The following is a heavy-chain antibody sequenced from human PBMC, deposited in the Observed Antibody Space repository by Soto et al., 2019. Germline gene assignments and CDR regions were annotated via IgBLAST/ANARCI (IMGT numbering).Heavy chain of an antibody. V-gene: IGHV4-31*03. CDR1: GGSISGAAYY. J-gene: IGHJ5*02. CDR2: IYYTGTT. Sequence: QVQLQESGPGLLKPSQTLSLTCTVSGGSISGAAYYWSWIRHLPGKGLEWIGYIYYTGTTYYRPSLESRVTFSLDSSKNQFSLNLTSVTAADTAVYYCAIDTGFYGGYNGFDPWGKGTLVTVYS. D-gene: IGHD3-16*01. CDR3: AIDTGFYGGYNGFDP.